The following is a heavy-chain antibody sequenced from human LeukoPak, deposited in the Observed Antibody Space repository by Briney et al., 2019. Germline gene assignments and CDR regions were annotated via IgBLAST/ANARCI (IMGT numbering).Heavy chain of an antibody. CDR2: IYSGGST. CDR1: GLTVSSNY. CDR3: ARDSVYCTSTSCYLDY. V-gene: IGHV3-66*01. Sequence: GGSLRLSCAASGLTVSSNYMSWVRQAPGKGLEWVSVIYSGGSTYYADSVKGRFTISRDNSKNTLYLQMYSLRAEDTAVYYCARDSVYCTSTSCYLDYWGQGTLVTVSS. J-gene: IGHJ4*02. D-gene: IGHD2-2*01.